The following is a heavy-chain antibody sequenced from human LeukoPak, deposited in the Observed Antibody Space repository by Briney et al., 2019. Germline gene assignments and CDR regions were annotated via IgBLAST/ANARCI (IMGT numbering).Heavy chain of an antibody. J-gene: IGHJ6*03. Sequence: GGSLRLSCAASGFTFSNAWMRRVRQAPGKGLEWVGRIKSKTDGGTTDYAAPVKGRFTISRDDSKNTLYLQMNSLKTEDTAVYYCTTELLSRYYYYYMDVWGKGTTVTVSS. CDR2: IKSKTDGGTT. CDR3: TTELLSRYYYYYMDV. CDR1: GFTFSNAW. V-gene: IGHV3-15*01. D-gene: IGHD2-15*01.